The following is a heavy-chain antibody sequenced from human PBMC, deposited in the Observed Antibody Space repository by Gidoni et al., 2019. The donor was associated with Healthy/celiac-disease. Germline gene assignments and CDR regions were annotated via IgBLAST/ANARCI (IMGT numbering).Heavy chain of an antibody. J-gene: IGHJ4*02. CDR2: ISSSGSTI. Sequence: EVQLVESGGGLVQPGGSLRLSCAASGFTFSSYEMNWVRQAPGKGLEWVSYISSSGSTIYYADSVKGRFTISRDNAKNSLYLQMNSLRAEDTAVYYCARGRWWGCIDYWGQGTLVTVSS. CDR1: GFTFSSYE. D-gene: IGHD2-21*01. CDR3: ARGRWWGCIDY. V-gene: IGHV3-48*03.